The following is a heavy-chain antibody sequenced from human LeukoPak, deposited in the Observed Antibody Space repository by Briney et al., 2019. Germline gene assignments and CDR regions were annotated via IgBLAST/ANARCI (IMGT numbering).Heavy chain of an antibody. Sequence: PGGSLRLPCAASGFTVSSNYMSWVRHAPGKGLEVVSVIYSGGSTYYADSVKGRFTISRDNSKNTLYLQMNSLRAEDTAVYYCASAMTTVTRYFGCWGQGTLVTVSS. CDR2: IYSGGST. CDR1: GFTVSSNY. D-gene: IGHD4-17*01. J-gene: IGHJ4*02. V-gene: IGHV3-66*01. CDR3: ASAMTTVTRYFGC.